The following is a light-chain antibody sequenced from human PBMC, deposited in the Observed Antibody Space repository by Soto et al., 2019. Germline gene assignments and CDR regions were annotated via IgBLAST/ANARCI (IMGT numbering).Light chain of an antibody. CDR2: DVS. Sequence: SVLTQPASVSGSPGQSITISCTGTSSDIGAYNFVSWFQQLPGKAPQLMISDVSNRPSGVSSRFSGSKSGNTASLTISGLRAEDEADYYCSSYTTSSTLVFGGGTKLTVL. V-gene: IGLV2-14*03. J-gene: IGLJ2*01. CDR1: SSDIGAYNF. CDR3: SSYTTSSTLV.